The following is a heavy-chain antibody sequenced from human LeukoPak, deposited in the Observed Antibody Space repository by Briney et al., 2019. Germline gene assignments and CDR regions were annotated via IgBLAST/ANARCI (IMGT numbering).Heavy chain of an antibody. D-gene: IGHD6-13*01. V-gene: IGHV3-30*02. CDR1: GFTFSSYG. CDR2: IRYDGSNK. CDR3: ASRPRRRNTSSWVYYHYMDV. Sequence: GRSLRLSCAASGFTFSSYGMHWVRQAPGKGLEWVAFIRYDGSNKYYADSVKGRFTISRDDSKNTLYLQMNSLRPEDTAVYYCASRPRRRNTSSWVYYHYMDVWGKGTTVTVSS. J-gene: IGHJ6*03.